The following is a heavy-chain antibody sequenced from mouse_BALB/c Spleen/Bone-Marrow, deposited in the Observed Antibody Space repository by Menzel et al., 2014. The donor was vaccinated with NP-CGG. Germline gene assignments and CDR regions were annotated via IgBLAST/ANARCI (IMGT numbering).Heavy chain of an antibody. CDR1: GYTFTTYP. D-gene: IGHD3-3*01. Sequence: QVQLQQSGAELVKPGASVMMSCKAFGYTFTTYPMEWMKQNHGKSLEWIGNFHPFNDDTKYNEKFKGKAKLTVEKSSSTVCLELSRLTSDDSAVYYCARKGPRNAMDYWGQGTSVTVSS. CDR2: FHPFNDDT. V-gene: IGHV1-47*01. CDR3: ARKGPRNAMDY. J-gene: IGHJ4*01.